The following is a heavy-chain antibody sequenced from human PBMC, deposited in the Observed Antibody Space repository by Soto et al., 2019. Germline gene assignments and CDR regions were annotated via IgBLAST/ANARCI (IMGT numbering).Heavy chain of an antibody. Sequence: SGPTLVNPTQTLTLTCTFSGFSLSTSGMCVSWIRQPPGKALEWLALIDWDDDKYYSTSLKTRLTISKDTSKNQVVLTMTNMDPMDTATYYCARAVAGTHYYYGMDVWGQGTTVTVSS. CDR3: ARAVAGTHYYYGMDV. D-gene: IGHD6-19*01. CDR1: GFSLSTSGMC. V-gene: IGHV2-70*01. CDR2: IDWDDDK. J-gene: IGHJ6*02.